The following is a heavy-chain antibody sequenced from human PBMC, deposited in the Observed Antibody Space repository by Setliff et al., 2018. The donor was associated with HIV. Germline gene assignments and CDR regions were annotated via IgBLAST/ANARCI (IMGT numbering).Heavy chain of an antibody. D-gene: IGHD4-17*01. V-gene: IGHV4-38-2*01. CDR3: ARQLTTLDYFDY. CDR2: LSHVGGT. CDR1: GYFISSGYY. J-gene: IGHJ4*02. Sequence: TLSLTCAVSGYFISSGYYWGWIRQPPGKGLERIGSLSHVGGTYYNPSLKSRVTISIDTSMNQFSLRLTSVTAADTAVYYCARQLTTLDYFDYWGQGTLVTVSS.